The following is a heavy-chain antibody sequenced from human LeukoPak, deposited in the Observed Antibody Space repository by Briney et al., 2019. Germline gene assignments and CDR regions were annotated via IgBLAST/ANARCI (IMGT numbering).Heavy chain of an antibody. D-gene: IGHD2-15*01. V-gene: IGHV4-34*01. CDR2: INHSGST. Sequence: SETLSLTCAVYGGSISGYYWSWIRQPPGKGLEWIGEINHSGSTNYNPSLKSRVTISVDTSKNQFSLKLSSVTAADTAVYYCASVVVAAREYYYYYMDVWGKGTTVTVSS. J-gene: IGHJ6*03. CDR3: ASVVVAAREYYYYYMDV. CDR1: GGSISGYY.